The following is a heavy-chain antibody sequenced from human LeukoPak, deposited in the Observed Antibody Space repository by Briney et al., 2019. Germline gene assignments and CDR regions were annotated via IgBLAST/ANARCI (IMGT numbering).Heavy chain of an antibody. CDR1: GFTFSSYS. CDR2: ISSSSSYI. J-gene: IGHJ4*02. V-gene: IGHV3-21*01. CDR3: ARDDGYSGYDYVDY. D-gene: IGHD5-12*01. Sequence: GGSLRLSCVASGFTFSSYSMNWVRQAPGKGLEWVSSISSSSSYIYYADSVKGRFTISRDNAKNSLYLQMNSLRAEDTAVYYCARDDGYSGYDYVDYWGQGTLITVSS.